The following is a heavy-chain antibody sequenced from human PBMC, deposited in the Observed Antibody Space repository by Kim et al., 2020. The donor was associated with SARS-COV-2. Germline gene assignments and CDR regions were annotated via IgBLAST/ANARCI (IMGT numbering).Heavy chain of an antibody. J-gene: IGHJ6*02. Sequence: KGRFTTSRDNAKNSLYLQLNSMRAEDTAVYYCARDDYGSGSYSSLYGMDVWGQGTTVTVSS. CDR3: ARDDYGSGSYSSLYGMDV. D-gene: IGHD3-10*01. V-gene: IGHV3-11*04.